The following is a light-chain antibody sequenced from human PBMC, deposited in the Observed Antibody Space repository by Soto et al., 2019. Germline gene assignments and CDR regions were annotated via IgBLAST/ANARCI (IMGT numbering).Light chain of an antibody. CDR3: QPYGSSGT. V-gene: IGKV3-20*01. CDR2: GPS. J-gene: IGKJ1*01. CDR1: QSVSSS. Sequence: VLTQSPGTRSLSPGERATLSWRASQSVSSSLAWYQQKPGLAPRLLIYGPSTRATGIPDRFSGIGSGTDFPLTISRMEPEDFAVYYCQPYGSSGTFGQGTKVDIK.